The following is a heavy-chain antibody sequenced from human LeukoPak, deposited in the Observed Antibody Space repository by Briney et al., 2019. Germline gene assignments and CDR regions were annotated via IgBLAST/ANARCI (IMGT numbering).Heavy chain of an antibody. Sequence: SETLSLTCTVSGGSISSYYWSWIRQPPGKGLEWIGYIYYSGSTNYNPSLKSRVTISVDTSKNQFSLKLSSVSAADTAVYYCARGKSHFDYWGQGTLVTVSS. J-gene: IGHJ4*02. CDR1: GGSISSYY. CDR3: ARGKSHFDY. V-gene: IGHV4-59*01. CDR2: IYYSGST.